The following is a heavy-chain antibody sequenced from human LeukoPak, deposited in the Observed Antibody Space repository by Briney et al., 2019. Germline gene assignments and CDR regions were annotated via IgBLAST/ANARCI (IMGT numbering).Heavy chain of an antibody. V-gene: IGHV3-11*01. CDR2: ISSSGTTI. Sequence: GGSLRLSCAASGFTFSDYYMSWIRQAPGKGLEWVSYISSSGTTIYYADSVKGRFTISRDNAKNSLYLQMDSLRAEDTAVYYCARRTVTRDWYFDLWGRGTLVTVSS. CDR3: ARRTVTRDWYFDL. CDR1: GFTFSDYY. J-gene: IGHJ2*01. D-gene: IGHD4-17*01.